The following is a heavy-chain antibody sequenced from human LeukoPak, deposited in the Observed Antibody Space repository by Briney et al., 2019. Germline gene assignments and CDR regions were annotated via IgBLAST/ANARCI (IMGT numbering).Heavy chain of an antibody. V-gene: IGHV1-18*01. J-gene: IGHJ4*02. CDR1: GYSFTSYD. CDR3: AREDNYWAFDH. CDR2: ISTKNGNT. D-gene: IGHD1-1*01. Sequence: ASVKVSCKASGYSFTSYDVTWVRQAPVQGLEWMGWISTKNGNTNYAQKLQGRVTMTTDTSTSTAYMELRSLRSDDTAVYYCAREDNYWAFDHWGQGTLVTVSS.